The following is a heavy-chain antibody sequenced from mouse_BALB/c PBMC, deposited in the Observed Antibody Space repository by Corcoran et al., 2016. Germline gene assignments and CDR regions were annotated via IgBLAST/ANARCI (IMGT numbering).Heavy chain of an antibody. V-gene: IGHV9-3-1*01. CDR2: INTYTGEQ. Sequence: QIQLVQSGPELKKPGEPVKISCKASGYTFTNYGMNWVKQAPGKSLKWMGWINTYTGEQTYSDDFKGRFAFSLETSASTAYLQINNLKNEDTATDFCARWAYYAMDYWGQGTSVTVSA. CDR1: GYTFTNYG. J-gene: IGHJ4*01. CDR3: ARWAYYAMDY.